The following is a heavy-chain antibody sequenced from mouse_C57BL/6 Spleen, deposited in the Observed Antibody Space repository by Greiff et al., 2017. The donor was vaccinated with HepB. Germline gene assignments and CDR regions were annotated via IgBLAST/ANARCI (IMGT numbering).Heavy chain of an antibody. V-gene: IGHV1-81*01. Sequence: VQLQQSGAELARPGASVKLSCKASGYTFTSYGISWVKQRTGQGLEWIGEIYPRSGNTYYNEKFQGKATLTADKSSSTAYMELRSLKSEAYAVYFCARYDDGYYEDAMDYWGQGTSVTVSS. CDR3: ARYDDGYYEDAMDY. J-gene: IGHJ4*01. CDR2: IYPRSGNT. CDR1: GYTFTSYG. D-gene: IGHD2-3*01.